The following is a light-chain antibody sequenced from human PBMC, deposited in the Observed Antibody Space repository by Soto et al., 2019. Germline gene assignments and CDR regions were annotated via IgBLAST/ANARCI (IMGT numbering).Light chain of an antibody. CDR3: MQALQTRT. V-gene: IGKV2-28*01. J-gene: IGKJ1*01. CDR2: LGS. CDR1: QSLLHSNGYNY. Sequence: EIVRTQSPLSLPVTPGEPASISCRSIQSLLHSNGYNYLDWYLQKPGQSPXLRIYLGSYRASGVPDRFSGSGSGTDFTLKIRRVEAEDVGVDYCMQALQTRTFGQGTKVDIK.